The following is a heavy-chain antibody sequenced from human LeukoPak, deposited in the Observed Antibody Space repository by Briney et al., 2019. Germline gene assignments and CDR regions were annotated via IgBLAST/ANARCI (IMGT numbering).Heavy chain of an antibody. V-gene: IGHV3-53*01. CDR3: ARGEGLFDY. J-gene: IGHJ4*02. CDR2: IYSGGST. Sequence: GGSLTLSCAASGFTVSSNYLSWVCQPPRPGLEWVSVIYSGGSTYSADPVKGRFTISRDNSKNTLYLQMNSLRAEDTAVYYCARGEGLFDYWGQGTLVTVSS. CDR1: GFTVSSNY.